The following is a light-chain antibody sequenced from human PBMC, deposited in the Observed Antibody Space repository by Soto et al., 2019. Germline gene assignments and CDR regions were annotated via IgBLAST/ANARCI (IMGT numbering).Light chain of an antibody. J-gene: IGKJ4*01. CDR1: QDISNY. V-gene: IGKV1-33*01. CDR2: DAS. CDR3: QQYDNLLLT. Sequence: DIQMTQSPSSLSASVGDRVTITCQASQDISNYLNWYQQKPGKAPKLLIYDASNLETGFPSRFSGSGSGTEFTFTIRSLQPEDIATYYCQQYDNLLLTFGGGTTVEIK.